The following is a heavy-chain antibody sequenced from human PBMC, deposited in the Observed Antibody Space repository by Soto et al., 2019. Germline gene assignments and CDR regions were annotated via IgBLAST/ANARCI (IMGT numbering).Heavy chain of an antibody. CDR3: ARGTYYYGSGSYPDYYYGMDV. V-gene: IGHV4-59*01. J-gene: IGHJ6*02. CDR2: IYYSGST. Sequence: SETLSLTCTVSGGSISSYYWSWIRQPPGKGLEWIGYIYYSGSTNYNPSLKSRVTISVDTSKNQFSLKLSSVTAADTAVYYCARGTYYYGSGSYPDYYYGMDVWGQGTTVTVSS. D-gene: IGHD3-10*01. CDR1: GGSISSYY.